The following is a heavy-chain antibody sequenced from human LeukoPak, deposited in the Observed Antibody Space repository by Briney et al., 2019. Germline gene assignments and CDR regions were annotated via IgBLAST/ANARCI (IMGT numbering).Heavy chain of an antibody. CDR2: IYYSGST. CDR1: GGSISSSSYY. CDR3: ARLSRDGYTYYFDY. D-gene: IGHD5-24*01. V-gene: IGHV4-39*07. J-gene: IGHJ4*02. Sequence: SETLSLTCTVSGGSISSSSYYWGWIRQPPGKGLEWIGSIYYSGSTYYNPSLKSRVTISVDTSKSQFSLKLSSVTAADTAVYYCARLSRDGYTYYFDYWGQGTLVTVSS.